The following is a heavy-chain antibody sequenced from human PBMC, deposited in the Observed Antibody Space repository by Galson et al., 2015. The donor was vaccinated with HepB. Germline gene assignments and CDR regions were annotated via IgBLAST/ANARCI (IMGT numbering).Heavy chain of an antibody. Sequence: SLRLSCAASGFTFSSYSMNWVRQAPGKGLEWVSSISSSSSYIYYADSVKGRFTISRDNAKNSLYLQMNSLRAEDTAVYYCARDLHYDFWSGYYRFYYYYYMDVWGKGTTVTVSS. CDR2: ISSSSSYI. CDR3: ARDLHYDFWSGYYRFYYYYYMDV. CDR1: GFTFSSYS. J-gene: IGHJ6*03. V-gene: IGHV3-21*01. D-gene: IGHD3-3*01.